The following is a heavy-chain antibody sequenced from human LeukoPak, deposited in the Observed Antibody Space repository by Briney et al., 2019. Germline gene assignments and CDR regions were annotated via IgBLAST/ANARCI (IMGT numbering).Heavy chain of an antibody. J-gene: IGHJ4*02. CDR2: IYYSGST. CDR1: GGSISSSSYY. CDR3: ARATVGAIDY. D-gene: IGHD1-26*01. V-gene: IGHV4-61*05. Sequence: SETLSLTCTVSGGSISSSSYYWGWIRQPPWKGLEWIGYIYYSGSTNYNPSLKSRVTISVDTSKNQFSLKLSSVTAADTAVYYCARATVGAIDYWGQGTLVTVSS.